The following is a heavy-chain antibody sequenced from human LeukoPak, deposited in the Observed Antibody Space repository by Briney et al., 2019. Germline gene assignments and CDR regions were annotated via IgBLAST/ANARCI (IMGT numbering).Heavy chain of an antibody. CDR3: ARRAYYYDSSGYYAFDI. CDR1: GGSISSYY. CDR2: IYTSGST. J-gene: IGHJ3*02. Sequence: SETLSLTCTVSGGSISSYYWSWIRQPAGKGLEWIGRIYTSGSTNYNPSLKSRDTMSVDTSKNQFSLNLSSVTAADTAVYYCARRAYYYDSSGYYAFDIWGQGTMVTVSS. V-gene: IGHV4-4*07. D-gene: IGHD3-22*01.